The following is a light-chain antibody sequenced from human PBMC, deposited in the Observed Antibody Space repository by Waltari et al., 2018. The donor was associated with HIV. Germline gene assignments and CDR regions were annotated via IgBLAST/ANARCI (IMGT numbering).Light chain of an antibody. CDR3: CSYAGTYTYV. CDR1: SSDVGDYNS. CDR2: DVS. V-gene: IGLV2-11*01. J-gene: IGLJ1*01. Sequence: QSALTQPRSVSGSPGQSVTISCTGTSSDVGDYNSVSWYQQPPGKAPKLMIYDVSRWPSGLLDRFSGSKSANTASLTISGLQADDEADYYCCSYAGTYTYVFGTGTKVTVL.